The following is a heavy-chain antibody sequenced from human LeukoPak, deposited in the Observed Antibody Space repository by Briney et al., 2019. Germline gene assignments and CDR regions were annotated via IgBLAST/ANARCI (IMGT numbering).Heavy chain of an antibody. V-gene: IGHV3-23*01. J-gene: IGHJ3*02. Sequence: GGSLRLSCAASGFTFSGYAMSWVRQAPGKGLEWVSAISGSGGSTYYADSVKGRFTISRDNSKNTLYLQMNSLRAEDTAVYYCAKSWIRVGATATHAFDIWGQGTMVTVSS. D-gene: IGHD1-26*01. CDR3: AKSWIRVGATATHAFDI. CDR1: GFTFSGYA. CDR2: ISGSGGST.